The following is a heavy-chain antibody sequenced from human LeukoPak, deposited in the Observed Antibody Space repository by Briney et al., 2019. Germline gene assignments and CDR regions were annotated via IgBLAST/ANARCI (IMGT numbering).Heavy chain of an antibody. J-gene: IGHJ6*03. D-gene: IGHD2-2*01. Sequence: ASVKVSCKASGYTFTSYYINWVRQATGQALEWMVWMNPNRGNTGYAQKFQGRVTMTRNTSISTAYMELSSLRSEDTAVYYCARKGLVPAATHYYYYYMDVWGKGTTVTVSS. CDR1: GYTFTSYY. CDR3: ARKGLVPAATHYYYYYMDV. V-gene: IGHV1-8*01. CDR2: MNPNRGNT.